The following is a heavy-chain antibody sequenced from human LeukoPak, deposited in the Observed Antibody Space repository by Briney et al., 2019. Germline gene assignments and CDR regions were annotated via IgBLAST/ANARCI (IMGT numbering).Heavy chain of an antibody. D-gene: IGHD5-12*01. Sequence: SETLSLTCTVSGGSISGSSYYWGWIRQPPGKGLEWIGSVHYSGSTYYNPSLMSRVTISVDTSKNQFSLKLSSVTAADTAVYYCARRGRYSAYEFFDYWGQGTLVTVSP. V-gene: IGHV4-39*01. CDR1: GGSISGSSYY. CDR3: ARRGRYSAYEFFDY. CDR2: VHYSGST. J-gene: IGHJ4*02.